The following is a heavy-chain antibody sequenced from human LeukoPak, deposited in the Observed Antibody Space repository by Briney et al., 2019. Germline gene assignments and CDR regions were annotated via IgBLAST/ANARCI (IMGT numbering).Heavy chain of an antibody. CDR2: ISSNGGST. J-gene: IGHJ4*02. Sequence: GGSLRLSCSASGFTFSSYAMHWVRQAPGKGLEYVSAISSNGGSTYYADSVKGRFTLSRDNSKNTLYLQMSSLGAEDTAVYYCVKGYCSSTSCYLHYYFDYWGQGTLVTVSS. CDR1: GFTFSSYA. D-gene: IGHD2-2*01. V-gene: IGHV3-64D*09. CDR3: VKGYCSSTSCYLHYYFDY.